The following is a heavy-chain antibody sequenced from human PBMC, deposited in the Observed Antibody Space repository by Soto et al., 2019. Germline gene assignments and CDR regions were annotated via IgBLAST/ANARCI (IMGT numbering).Heavy chain of an antibody. CDR2: ISSSGSVI. Sequence: GGSLRLSCVASGFPFRSYEMNLVRQSPGKGLEWVSYISSSGSVIKYGDSVKGRFTISRDNAKNSLYLQMNSLRAEDKALYYCTRSGNNFYAYGMDVWGQGTTVTVFS. CDR3: TRSGNNFYAYGMDV. D-gene: IGHD1-20*01. J-gene: IGHJ6*02. V-gene: IGHV3-48*03. CDR1: GFPFRSYE.